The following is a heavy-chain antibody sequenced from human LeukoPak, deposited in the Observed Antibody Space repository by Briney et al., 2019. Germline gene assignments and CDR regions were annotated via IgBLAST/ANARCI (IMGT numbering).Heavy chain of an antibody. J-gene: IGHJ4*02. CDR2: INPSSGST. V-gene: IGHV1-46*01. Sequence: GASVKVSCKASGYTFTSYFMHWVRQAPGQGLEWMGVINPSSGSTTYSQKFQGRVTTTRDTSISTAYMELSGLRSDDTAVYYCARDSGLGPTWHPFDHWGQGTPVTVSS. CDR1: GYTFTSYF. D-gene: IGHD1-26*01. CDR3: ARDSGLGPTWHPFDH.